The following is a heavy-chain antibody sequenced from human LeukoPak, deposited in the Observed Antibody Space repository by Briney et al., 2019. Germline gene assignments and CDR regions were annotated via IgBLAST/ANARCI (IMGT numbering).Heavy chain of an antibody. D-gene: IGHD2-8*01. V-gene: IGHV3-72*01. CDR3: VRGKNGFDN. CDR2: SRNKANGYTT. J-gene: IGHJ4*02. CDR1: GFTLSEHY. Sequence: GGSLRLSCAASGFTLSEHYMDWVRQVPGKGLEWLGRSRNKANGYTTEYAASVKGRFIVSRDESRSSLFLQMNNVETEDTALYYCVRGKNGFDNWGQGTLVTVSS.